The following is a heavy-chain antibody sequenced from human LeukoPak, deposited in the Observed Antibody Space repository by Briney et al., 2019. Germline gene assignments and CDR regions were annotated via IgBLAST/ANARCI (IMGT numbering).Heavy chain of an antibody. D-gene: IGHD3-10*01. CDR2: ISYDGSNK. Sequence: GGSLRLSCAAPGFTFSSYAMHWVRQAPGKGLEWVAVISYDGSNKYYADSVKGRFTISRDNSKNTLYLQMNSLRAEDTAVYYCARDPAHKGGLSSFGRGVFDYWGQGTLVTVSS. CDR3: ARDPAHKGGLSSFGRGVFDY. CDR1: GFTFSSYA. J-gene: IGHJ4*02. V-gene: IGHV3-30-3*01.